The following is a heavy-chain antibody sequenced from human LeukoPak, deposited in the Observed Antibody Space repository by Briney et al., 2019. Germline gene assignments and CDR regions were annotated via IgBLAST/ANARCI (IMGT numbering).Heavy chain of an antibody. D-gene: IGHD1-26*01. CDR1: GFTFSSYG. J-gene: IGHJ4*02. Sequence: GGSLRLSCVASGFTFSSYGMHWVRQAPGKGLEWVAVISYDGSNKYYADSVKGRFTISRDNSKNTLYLQMNSLRAEDTAVYYCAKPRASGSYYVSVDYWGQGTLVTVSS. V-gene: IGHV3-30*18. CDR3: AKPRASGSYYVSVDY. CDR2: ISYDGSNK.